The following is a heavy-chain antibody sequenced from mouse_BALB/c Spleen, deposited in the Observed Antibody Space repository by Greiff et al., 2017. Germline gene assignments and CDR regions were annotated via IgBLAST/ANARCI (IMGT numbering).Heavy chain of an antibody. CDR2: ISDGGSYT. V-gene: IGHV5-4*02. J-gene: IGHJ4*01. Sequence: EVQGVESGGGLVKPGGSLKLSCAASGFTFSDYYMYWVRQTPEKRLEWVATISDGGSYTYYPDSVKGRFTISRDNAKNNLYLQMSSLKSEDTAMYYCARGVPPYAMDYWGQGTSVTVSS. CDR3: ARGVPPYAMDY. CDR1: GFTFSDYY.